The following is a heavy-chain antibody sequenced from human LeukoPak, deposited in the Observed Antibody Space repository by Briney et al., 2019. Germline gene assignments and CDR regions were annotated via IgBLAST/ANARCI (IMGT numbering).Heavy chain of an antibody. Sequence: PSETLSLTCTVSGGSISSYYWSWIRQPPGKGLEWIGYIYYSGSTNYNPSLKSRVTISVDTSKNQFSLKLSSVTAADTAVYYCARNVEMATIRDYYYMDVWGKGTTVTVSS. D-gene: IGHD5-24*01. CDR2: IYYSGST. J-gene: IGHJ6*03. CDR3: ARNVEMATIRDYYYMDV. V-gene: IGHV4-59*01. CDR1: GGSISSYY.